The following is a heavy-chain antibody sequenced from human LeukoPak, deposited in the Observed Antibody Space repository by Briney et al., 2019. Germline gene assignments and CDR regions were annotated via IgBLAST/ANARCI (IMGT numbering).Heavy chain of an antibody. J-gene: IGHJ4*02. CDR2: IYYSGST. D-gene: IGHD2-2*01. CDR3: VASRDGGGQFDY. V-gene: IGHV4-59*08. Sequence: SETLSLTCTVSGGSISSYYWSWIRQPPGKGLEWIGYIYYSGSTNYNPSLKSRVTISVDTSKNQFSLKLSSVTAAVTAVYYCVASRDGGGQFDYWGQGTLVTVSS. CDR1: GGSISSYY.